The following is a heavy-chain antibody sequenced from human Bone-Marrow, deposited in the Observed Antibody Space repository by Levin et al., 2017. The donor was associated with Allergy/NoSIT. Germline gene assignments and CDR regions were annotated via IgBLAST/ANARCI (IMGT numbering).Heavy chain of an antibody. CDR1: GFTFNIYD. Sequence: GGSLRLSCTASGFTFNIYDMSWVRQAPRRGLEWVSSLSGRSDYTYYADSVKGRFTISRDNSKNSLYLQMKNLRADDTAVYYCVRSQERNEWSDYYYGMDVWGRGTTVAVSS. J-gene: IGHJ6*02. CDR3: VRSQERNEWSDYYYGMDV. D-gene: IGHD2-8*01. CDR2: LSGRSDYT. V-gene: IGHV3-21*04.